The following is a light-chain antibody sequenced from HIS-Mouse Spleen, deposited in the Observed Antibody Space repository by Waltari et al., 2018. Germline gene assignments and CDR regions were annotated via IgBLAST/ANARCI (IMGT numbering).Light chain of an antibody. CDR3: CSYAGSSTWV. J-gene: IGLJ3*02. CDR2: EGS. CDR1: SSHVGSYNL. Sequence: QSALTQPRSVSGSPGQSIPLSCTGTSSHVGSYNLVSWYQQHPGKATKLMIYEGSKRPSGVSNRFSGSKSGNTASLTISGLQAEDEADYYCCSYAGSSTWVFGGGTKLTVL. V-gene: IGLV2-23*01.